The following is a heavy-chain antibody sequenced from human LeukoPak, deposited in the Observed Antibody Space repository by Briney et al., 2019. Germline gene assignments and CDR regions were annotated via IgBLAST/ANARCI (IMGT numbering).Heavy chain of an antibody. CDR3: VRTMVRGVISYYFDY. D-gene: IGHD3-10*01. CDR1: GFTFSDYY. Sequence: KPGGSLRLSCAASGFTFSDYYMSWIRQAPGKGLEWVSYISSSSSYTNYADSVKGRFTISRDNAKNSLYLQMNSLRAEDTAVYYCVRTMVRGVISYYFDYWGQGTLVTVSS. J-gene: IGHJ4*02. V-gene: IGHV3-11*03. CDR2: ISSSSSYT.